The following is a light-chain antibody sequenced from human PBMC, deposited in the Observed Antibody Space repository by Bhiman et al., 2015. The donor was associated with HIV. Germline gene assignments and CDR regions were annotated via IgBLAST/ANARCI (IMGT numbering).Light chain of an antibody. CDR3: SSLTSSLTYV. CDR2: DVS. Sequence: QSALTQPASVSGSPGQSITISCTGTSSDVGGYKYVSWYQQHPGKAPKLLIYDVSNRPSGVSNRFSGSKSGNTASLTISGLQADDEADYYCSSLTSSLTYVFGTGTNVTVL. CDR1: SSDVGGYKY. J-gene: IGLJ1*01. V-gene: IGLV2-14*03.